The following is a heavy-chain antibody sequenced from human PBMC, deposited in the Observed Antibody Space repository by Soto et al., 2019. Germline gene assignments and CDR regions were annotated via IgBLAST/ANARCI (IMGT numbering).Heavy chain of an antibody. CDR2: MNPKSGYT. CDR1: GYTFTRYD. V-gene: IGHV1-8*01. J-gene: IGHJ4*01. CDR3: ARTDGDLDY. Sequence: QVQLVQSGAEVKKHGASVKVSCKTSGYTFTRYDINWVRQATGQGLEWMGWMNPKSGYTGSAQRFQGRITMTRDTSISTAYMELSSLRSEDMAMYYCARTDGDLDYWGQGTLVTVSS. D-gene: IGHD4-17*01.